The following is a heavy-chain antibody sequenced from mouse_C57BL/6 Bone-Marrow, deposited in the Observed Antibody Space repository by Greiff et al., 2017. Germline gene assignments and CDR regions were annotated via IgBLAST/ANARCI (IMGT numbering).Heavy chain of an antibody. V-gene: IGHV1-55*01. CDR3: ARSTMVRKGFDY. CDR1: GYTFTSYW. Sequence: QVQLQQPGAELVKPGASVKMSCKASGYTFTSYWITWVKQRPGQGLEWIGDIYPTSGRTNYNEKFKSKAILTVDTSSNTAYMQLSSLTSEDSSVYYCARSTMVRKGFDYWGQGTTLTVSS. J-gene: IGHJ2*01. D-gene: IGHD2-2*01. CDR2: IYPTSGRT.